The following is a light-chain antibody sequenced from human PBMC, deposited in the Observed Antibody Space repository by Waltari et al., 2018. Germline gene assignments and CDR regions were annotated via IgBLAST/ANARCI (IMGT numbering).Light chain of an antibody. Sequence: DIQMTQSPSSLSASVGDRVTITCRASENVNNYLNWYQQKPGKAPKLLIYKASTLQSVVPSRFSGSGSGTDYTFTISSLQSEDVATYYCQHNYGTPWTFGQGTKVEIK. V-gene: IGKV1-39*01. CDR1: ENVNNY. CDR2: KAS. J-gene: IGKJ1*01. CDR3: QHNYGTPWT.